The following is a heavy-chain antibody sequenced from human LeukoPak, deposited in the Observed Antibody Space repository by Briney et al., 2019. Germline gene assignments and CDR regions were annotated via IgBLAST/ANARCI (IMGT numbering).Heavy chain of an antibody. D-gene: IGHD3-22*01. Sequence: SETLSLTCIVSGGSISSYYWSWIRQPPGKGLEWIGYIYYRGSTNYNPSLKSRVTISVDTPKNQFSLKLSSVTAADTAVYYCGRKYDSSDLDAFDIWGQGTMVTVSS. CDR3: GRKYDSSDLDAFDI. CDR1: GGSISSYY. V-gene: IGHV4-59*01. J-gene: IGHJ3*02. CDR2: IYYRGST.